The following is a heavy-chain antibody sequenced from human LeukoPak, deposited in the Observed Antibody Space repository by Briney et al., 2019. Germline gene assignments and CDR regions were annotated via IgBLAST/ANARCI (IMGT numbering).Heavy chain of an antibody. CDR2: ISSSSSYI. Sequence: GGSLRLSCAASGFTFSSYAMSWVRQAPGKGLEWVSSISSSSSYIYYADSVKGRFTISRDNAKNSLYLQMNSLRAEDTAVYYCARDQCPEGSCYLAGWGQGTLVTVSS. D-gene: IGHD2-15*01. CDR3: ARDQCPEGSCYLAG. CDR1: GFTFSSYA. J-gene: IGHJ4*02. V-gene: IGHV3-21*01.